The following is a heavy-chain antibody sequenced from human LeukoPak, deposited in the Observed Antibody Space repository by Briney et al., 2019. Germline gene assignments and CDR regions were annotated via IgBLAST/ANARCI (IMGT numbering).Heavy chain of an antibody. D-gene: IGHD1-26*01. CDR2: IHHSGST. CDR1: GGSFSGYY. Sequence: SETLSFTCAVYGGSFSGYYWTWIRQPPGKGLEWIGEIHHSGSTNYNPSLKSRVTISVDTSKNQFSLKLSSVTAADTAVYYCARHGTRYYYYYMDVWGKGTTVTISS. J-gene: IGHJ6*03. V-gene: IGHV4-34*01. CDR3: ARHGTRYYYYYMDV.